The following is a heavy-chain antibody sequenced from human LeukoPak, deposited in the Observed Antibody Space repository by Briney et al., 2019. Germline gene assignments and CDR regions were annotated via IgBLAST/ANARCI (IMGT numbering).Heavy chain of an antibody. D-gene: IGHD3-22*01. Sequence: PGGSLRLSCPAFSRSAMSWVRQAPGKGLEWVSAISGSGETSYHANSVEGRFTISRDNSNSPYLQMNSLREDDTAIYYCAKSQQLSGFPFDFWGQGTLVIASS. CDR1: SRSA. V-gene: IGHV3-23*01. CDR2: ISGSGETS. J-gene: IGHJ4*02. CDR3: AKSQQLSGFPFDF.